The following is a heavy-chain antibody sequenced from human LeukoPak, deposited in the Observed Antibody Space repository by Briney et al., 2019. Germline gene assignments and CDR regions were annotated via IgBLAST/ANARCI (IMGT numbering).Heavy chain of an antibody. CDR3: ARALPGAATAHNWFDP. D-gene: IGHD1-26*01. CDR1: GYTFTIYG. J-gene: IGHJ5*02. Sequence: ASVRVSCKASGYTFTIYGKSWVRQAPGQRLEWMGWISGFTGATNYAQKFQGRLSMTIDTSTNTTYMDLRTVTSDDTAIYYCARALPGAATAHNWFDPWGQGTLVTVSS. V-gene: IGHV1-18*01. CDR2: ISGFTGAT.